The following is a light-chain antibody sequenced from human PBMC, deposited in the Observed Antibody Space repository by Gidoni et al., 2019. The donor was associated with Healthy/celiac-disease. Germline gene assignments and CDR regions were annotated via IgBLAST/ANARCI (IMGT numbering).Light chain of an antibody. V-gene: IGLV1-47*01. Sequence: QSVLTQLPHASGPPGQRVTIPCSGSSSNIGSNSVYWYHQLPGTAPKLLIYRNNQRPSGVPDRFSGSKSGTSASLAISGLRSEDEADYYCAAWDDSLSGYVFGTGTKVTVL. CDR1: SSNIGSNS. CDR3: AAWDDSLSGYV. CDR2: RNN. J-gene: IGLJ1*01.